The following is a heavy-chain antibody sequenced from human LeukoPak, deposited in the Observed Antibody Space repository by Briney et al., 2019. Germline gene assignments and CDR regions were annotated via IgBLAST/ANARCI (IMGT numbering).Heavy chain of an antibody. J-gene: IGHJ4*02. CDR1: GYDFISYG. CDR3: ARAWIMVTSHLDF. CDR2: ISAYNGNT. Sequence: ASVKVSCKASGYDFISYGVNWVRQAPGQGLEWMGWISAYNGNTKYEQKLQGRVAMTTDTSTSTAYMELRSLRSDDTAMYYCARAWIMVTSHLDFWGQGTLVTVSS. V-gene: IGHV1-18*01. D-gene: IGHD2-21*02.